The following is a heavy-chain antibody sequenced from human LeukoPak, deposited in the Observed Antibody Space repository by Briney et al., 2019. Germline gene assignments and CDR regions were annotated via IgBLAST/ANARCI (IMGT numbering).Heavy chain of an antibody. J-gene: IGHJ4*02. CDR3: VSPGPYYDFWSGYQYYFDY. CDR1: GGSISSSSYY. Sequence: PSETLSLTCTVSGGSISSSSYYWGWIRQPPGKGLEWIGSIYYSGSTYYNPSLKSRVTISVDTSKNQFSLKLSSVTAADTAVYYCVSPGPYYDFWSGYQYYFDYWGQGTLVTVPS. CDR2: IYYSGST. D-gene: IGHD3-3*01. V-gene: IGHV4-39*01.